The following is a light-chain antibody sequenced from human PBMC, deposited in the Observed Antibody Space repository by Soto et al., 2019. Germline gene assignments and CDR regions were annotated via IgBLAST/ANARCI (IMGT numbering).Light chain of an antibody. Sequence: EVVMTQSPATLSVFPGERVTLSCRASQSVSTSIAWYQQKPGQAPRLLIYSASTRATGIPARFSGSGSGTEFALTISSLQSEDFAVYYCQQYNHGYSFGQGTELEIK. CDR1: QSVSTS. CDR2: SAS. J-gene: IGKJ2*01. V-gene: IGKV3-15*01. CDR3: QQYNHGYS.